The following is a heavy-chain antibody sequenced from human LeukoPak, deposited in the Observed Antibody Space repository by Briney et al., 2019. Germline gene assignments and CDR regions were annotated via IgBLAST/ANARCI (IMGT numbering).Heavy chain of an antibody. CDR3: VKDSHKLSFDY. J-gene: IGHJ4*02. CDR1: GFAFSSYA. D-gene: IGHD2-15*01. CDR2: ISRNGGST. Sequence: GGSLRLSCSASGFAFSSYAMHWVRQAPGKGLEYVSAISRNGGSTYYADSVKGRFTISRDNSKNTLYLQMSSLRAEDTAVYYCVKDSHKLSFDYWGQGTLVTVSS. V-gene: IGHV3-64D*06.